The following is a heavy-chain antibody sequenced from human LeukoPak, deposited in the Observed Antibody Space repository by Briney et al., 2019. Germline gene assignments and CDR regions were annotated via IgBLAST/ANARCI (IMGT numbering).Heavy chain of an antibody. Sequence: ASVKVSCKASGYTFTGYYMHWVRQAPGQGLEWMGWINPNSGGTNYAQKFQGRVTMTRDTSISTAYMELSRLRSDDTAVYYCARKGTIFAVVIEYYFDYWGQGTLVTVSS. J-gene: IGHJ4*02. CDR3: ARKGTIFAVVIEYYFDY. V-gene: IGHV1-2*02. CDR1: GYTFTGYY. CDR2: INPNSGGT. D-gene: IGHD3-3*01.